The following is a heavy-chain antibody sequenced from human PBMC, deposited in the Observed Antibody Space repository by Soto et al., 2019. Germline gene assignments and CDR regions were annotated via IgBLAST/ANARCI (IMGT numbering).Heavy chain of an antibody. CDR2: IFYSWNT. D-gene: IGHD4-4*01. J-gene: IGHJ6*02. Sequence: TLSLTCTVSGCSISSGDYWSWIRQHPGKGLEWIGYIFYSWNTYYNPSLKSRVTISVDTSKNQFSLKLSSVTAVDTAVYYCARDSDSNAYYYYGMDVWGHGITVTVSS. CDR3: ARDSDSNAYYYYGMDV. CDR1: GCSISSGDY. V-gene: IGHV4-31*03.